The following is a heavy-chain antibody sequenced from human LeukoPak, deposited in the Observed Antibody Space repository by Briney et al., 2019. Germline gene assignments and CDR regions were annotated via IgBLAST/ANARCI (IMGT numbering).Heavy chain of an antibody. J-gene: IGHJ5*02. V-gene: IGHV4-38-2*02. CDR3: ARENTDCSGGSCYGGWFDP. D-gene: IGHD2-15*01. CDR1: GYSISSGYY. CDR2: IYHSGST. Sequence: SETLSLTCTVSGYSISSGYYWGWIRQPPGKGLEWIGSIYHSGSTYYNPSLKSRVTISVDTSKNQFSLKLSSVTAADTAVYYCARENTDCSGGSCYGGWFDPWGQGTLVTVSS.